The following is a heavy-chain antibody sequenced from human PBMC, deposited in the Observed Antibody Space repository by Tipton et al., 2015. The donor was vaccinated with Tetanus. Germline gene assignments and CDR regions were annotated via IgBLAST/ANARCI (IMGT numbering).Heavy chain of an antibody. Sequence: VQLVQSGPEVKKPGESLKISCKCSGYGFATYWIAWVRQMPGKGLEWMGIIYPGDSETRYSPSFQGHVTMSADKSVNTAYLQWSSLKASDTAIYYCARLHLRTFASSSGYWGQGTMVTVSS. CDR1: GYGFATYW. J-gene: IGHJ4*02. CDR2: IYPGDSET. D-gene: IGHD6-6*01. V-gene: IGHV5-51*01. CDR3: ARLHLRTFASSSGY.